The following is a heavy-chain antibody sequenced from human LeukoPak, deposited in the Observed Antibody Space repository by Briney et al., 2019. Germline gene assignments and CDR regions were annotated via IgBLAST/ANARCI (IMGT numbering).Heavy chain of an antibody. CDR2: ISSTSNYI. J-gene: IGHJ3*02. CDR3: ARGGIITSYAFEI. Sequence: GGSLRLSCAASGFTFSTYAISWVRQAPGKGLEWVSCISSTSNYIFYADSVRGRFTISRDNAKNSLYLQMDSLRAEDAAVYYCARGGIITSYAFEIWGQGAMVTVSS. D-gene: IGHD1-26*01. V-gene: IGHV3-21*01. CDR1: GFTFSTYA.